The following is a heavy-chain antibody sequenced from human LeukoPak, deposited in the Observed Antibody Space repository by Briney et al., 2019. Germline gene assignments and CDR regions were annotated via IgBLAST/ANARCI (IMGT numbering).Heavy chain of an antibody. J-gene: IGHJ6*03. V-gene: IGHV4-4*07. D-gene: IGHD3-22*01. Sequence: PSETLSLTCTVSGGSISSYYWSWLRQPAGKGLEWIGRIYTSGSTNYNPSLTSRVTMSVDTSKNQFSLKLSSVTAADTAVYYCARIANYYDSSGYPYYYYYMDVWGKGTTVTVSS. CDR2: IYTSGST. CDR1: GGSISSYY. CDR3: ARIANYYDSSGYPYYYYYMDV.